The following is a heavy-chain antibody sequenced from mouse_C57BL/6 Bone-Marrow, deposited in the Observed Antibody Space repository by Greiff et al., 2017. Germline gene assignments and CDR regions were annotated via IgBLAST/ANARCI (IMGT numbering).Heavy chain of an antibody. CDR3: ARRPWFAY. CDR2: IYPRSGNT. V-gene: IGHV1-81*01. Sequence: VKLMESGAELARPGASVKLSCKASGYTFTSYGISWVKQRTGQGLEWIGEIYPRSGNTYYNEKFKGKATLTADKSYSTAYMELRSLTSEDSAVYFCARRPWFAYWGQGTLVTVAA. J-gene: IGHJ3*01. CDR1: GYTFTSYG.